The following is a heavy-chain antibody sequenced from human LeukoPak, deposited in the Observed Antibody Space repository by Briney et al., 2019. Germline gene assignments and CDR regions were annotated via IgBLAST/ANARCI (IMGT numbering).Heavy chain of an antibody. J-gene: IGHJ1*01. CDR3: ATAHSSGWYLQY. D-gene: IGHD6-19*01. CDR2: IKQDGSEK. Sequence: GGSLRLSCAASGFTFSNYWMTWARLAPGKGLEWVANIKQDGSEKYYVDSVKGRFTISRDNAKNSLSLQMNSLRVEDTAVYYCATAHSSGWYLQYWGQGTLVTVSS. V-gene: IGHV3-7*05. CDR1: GFTFSNYW.